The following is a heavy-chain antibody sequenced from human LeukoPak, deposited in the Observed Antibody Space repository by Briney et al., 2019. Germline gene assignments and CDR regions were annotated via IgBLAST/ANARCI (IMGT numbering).Heavy chain of an antibody. V-gene: IGHV4-34*01. Sequence: KASETLSLTCTVSGDSIRSSYWSWIRQPPGKGLEWIGEINHSGSTNYNPSLKSRVTISVDTSKNQFSLKLSSVTAADTAVYYCARHRVALRYFDWYDDAFDIWGQGTMVTVSS. CDR1: GDSIRSSY. D-gene: IGHD3-9*01. CDR3: ARHRVALRYFDWYDDAFDI. CDR2: INHSGST. J-gene: IGHJ3*02.